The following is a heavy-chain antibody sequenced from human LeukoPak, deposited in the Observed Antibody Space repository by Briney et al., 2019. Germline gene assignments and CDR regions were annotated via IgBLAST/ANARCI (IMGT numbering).Heavy chain of an antibody. Sequence: GGSLRLSCAASGFSISTYAMNWVRQAPGKGLEWVSGISGSSDNTYYADSVKGRFTISGDNSKNTLSLQMSSLRADDTAVYYCAEHQASRPNWGQGTLVTVSS. CDR3: AEHQASRPN. J-gene: IGHJ4*02. CDR1: GFSISTYA. CDR2: ISGSSDNT. D-gene: IGHD6-6*01. V-gene: IGHV3-23*01.